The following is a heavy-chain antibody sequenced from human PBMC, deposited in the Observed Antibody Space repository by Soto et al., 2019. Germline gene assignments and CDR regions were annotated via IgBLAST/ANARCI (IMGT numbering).Heavy chain of an antibody. CDR1: GGSFSGYY. CDR3: ARGDRVATTFDY. CDR2: INHSGST. D-gene: IGHD5-12*01. Sequence: SETLSLTCAVYGGSFSGYYWSWIRQPPGKGLEWIGEINHSGSTNYNPSLKSRVTISVDTSKNQFSLKLSSVTAADTAVYYCARGDRVATTFDYWGQGTLVTVSS. V-gene: IGHV4-34*01. J-gene: IGHJ4*02.